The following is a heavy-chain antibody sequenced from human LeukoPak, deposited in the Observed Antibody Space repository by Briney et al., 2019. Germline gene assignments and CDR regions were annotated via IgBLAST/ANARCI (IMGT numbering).Heavy chain of an antibody. Sequence: PGGSLRLSCEASGFTFGSYAMYWVRQAPGKGLEWVAGIFGSGGSAHYADSAKGRFTISRDNSKNTVYPQINSLRAEDTAVYYCGKTTTGYSSGQKPAWPVDYWGQGTLVTVS. CDR3: GKTTTGYSSGQKPAWPVDY. V-gene: IGHV3-23*01. D-gene: IGHD6-19*01. CDR2: IFGSGGSA. J-gene: IGHJ4*02. CDR1: GFTFGSYA.